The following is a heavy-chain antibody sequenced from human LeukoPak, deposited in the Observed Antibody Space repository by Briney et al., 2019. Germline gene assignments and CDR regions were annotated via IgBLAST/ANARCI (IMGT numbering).Heavy chain of an antibody. J-gene: IGHJ4*02. V-gene: IGHV4-39*07. Sequence: SETLSLTCTVSGGSISSSNNYWGWIRQPPEKGLEWIGSIYYSGSTYYYPSLKSRVTISVDTSKNQFSLKLSSVTAADTAVYYCARESIMITFGGVIVTNWGQGTLVTVSS. CDR3: ARESIMITFGGVIVTN. CDR2: IYYSGST. CDR1: GGSISSSNNY. D-gene: IGHD3-16*02.